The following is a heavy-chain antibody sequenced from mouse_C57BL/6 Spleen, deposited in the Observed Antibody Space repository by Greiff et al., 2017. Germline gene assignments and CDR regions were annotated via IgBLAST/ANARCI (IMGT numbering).Heavy chain of an antibody. V-gene: IGHV2-5*01. Sequence: VKLVESGPGLVQPSQSLSITCTVSGFSLTSYGVHWVRQSPGKGLEWLGVIWRGGSTDYSAAFMSRLSITKDNSKGQVFFKMNSLQADDTAIYYCAKYYGSSYKAMDYWGQGTSVTVSS. J-gene: IGHJ4*01. CDR2: IWRGGST. CDR1: GFSLTSYG. CDR3: AKYYGSSYKAMDY. D-gene: IGHD1-1*01.